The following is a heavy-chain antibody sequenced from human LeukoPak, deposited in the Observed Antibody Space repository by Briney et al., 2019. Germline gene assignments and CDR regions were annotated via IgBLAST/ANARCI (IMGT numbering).Heavy chain of an antibody. V-gene: IGHV3-30-3*01. CDR1: GFTFSSYA. D-gene: IGHD2-15*01. Sequence: GGSLRLSCAASGFTFSSYAMYWLPQAPGKGLEWVAVISYDGTNKYYSDSVKGRFTISRDNSKNTLYLQMNCLRGEDTAVYYCARDRRSGYCSGTRCNGVYWGQGTQVTVSS. CDR2: ISYDGTNK. CDR3: ARDRRSGYCSGTRCNGVY. J-gene: IGHJ4*02.